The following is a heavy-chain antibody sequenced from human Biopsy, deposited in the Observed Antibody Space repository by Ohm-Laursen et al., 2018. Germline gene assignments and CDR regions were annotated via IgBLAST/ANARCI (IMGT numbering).Heavy chain of an antibody. CDR2: ISGSGTTI. D-gene: IGHD3-10*01. CDR1: GFTFSDYY. Sequence: SLRLSCTASGFTFSDYYMSWIRQAPGKGLEWLSYISGSGTTIFYADSVEGRFTVSRDNAKNSLYLQMNSLTVEDTAVYYCARDGAGSYHDYWGQGTLVTVSS. CDR3: ARDGAGSYHDY. V-gene: IGHV3-11*01. J-gene: IGHJ4*02.